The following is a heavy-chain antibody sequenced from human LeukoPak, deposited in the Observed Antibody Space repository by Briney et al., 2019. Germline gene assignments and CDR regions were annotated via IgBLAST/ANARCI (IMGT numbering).Heavy chain of an antibody. CDR2: INQDGSEK. CDR1: GLTFTSYA. Sequence: GGSLRLSCAASGLTFTSYAMSWVRQAPGKGLEWVATINQDGSEKFYVDSVKGRFTIFRDNAKNSLYLQMNSLRAEDTAVYYCARDYGVAGLFDHWGQGTLVSVSS. J-gene: IGHJ5*02. CDR3: ARDYGVAGLFDH. V-gene: IGHV3-7*03. D-gene: IGHD4-17*01.